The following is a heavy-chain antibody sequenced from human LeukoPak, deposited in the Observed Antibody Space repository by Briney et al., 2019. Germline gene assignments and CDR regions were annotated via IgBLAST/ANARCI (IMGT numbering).Heavy chain of an antibody. J-gene: IGHJ5*02. V-gene: IGHV4-38-2*01. D-gene: IGHD2-15*01. Sequence: SETLSLTCAVSGYSISSGYYWGWIRQPPGKGLEWIGSIYHSGSTYYNPSLKSRVTISVDTFKNQFSLKLSSVTAADTAVYYCSRLVVVAATTGWFDPWGQGTLVTVSS. CDR1: GYSISSGYY. CDR3: SRLVVVAATTGWFDP. CDR2: IYHSGST.